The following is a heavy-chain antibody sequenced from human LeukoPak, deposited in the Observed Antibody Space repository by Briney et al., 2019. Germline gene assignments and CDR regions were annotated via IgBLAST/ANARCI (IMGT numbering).Heavy chain of an antibody. V-gene: IGHV1-2*02. CDR2: ISPKSGGT. D-gene: IGHD6-19*01. CDR3: ARPQWLVGGGSLGFDY. J-gene: IGHJ4*02. CDR1: GYTFSDYS. Sequence: APVRVSCKASGYTFSDYSMHWVRQAPGQGLEWMGWISPKSGGTKFAQKFQGRVTMTTDTTINTAYMDLSSLKSDDTAVYYCARPQWLVGGGSLGFDYWGQGTLVTVSS.